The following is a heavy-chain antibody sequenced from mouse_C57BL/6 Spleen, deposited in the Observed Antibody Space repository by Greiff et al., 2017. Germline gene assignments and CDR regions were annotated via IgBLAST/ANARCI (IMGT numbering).Heavy chain of an antibody. CDR1: GYTFTSYW. Sequence: QVQLQQSGAELVKPGASVKLSCKASGYTFTSYWMHWVKQRPGQGLEWIGMIHPNSGSTNYNEKFKSKATLTVDKSSSTAYMQLSSLTSEDSAVYYCARDGYYWYFDVWGTGTTVTGSS. CDR3: ARDGYYWYFDV. J-gene: IGHJ1*03. D-gene: IGHD2-3*01. V-gene: IGHV1-64*01. CDR2: IHPNSGST.